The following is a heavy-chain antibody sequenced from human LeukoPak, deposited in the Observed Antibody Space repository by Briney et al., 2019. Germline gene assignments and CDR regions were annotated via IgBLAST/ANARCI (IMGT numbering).Heavy chain of an antibody. D-gene: IGHD6-6*01. Sequence: GGSLRLSCAASGLAFSFYSMNWVRQAPGKGLEWVSYISSFSGTINYAESVKGRFTISRDNAKNSLYLQMNSLRADDTAVYYCVRDQGGSSSHWGQGTLVTVSS. J-gene: IGHJ4*02. CDR2: ISSFSGTI. CDR1: GLAFSFYS. CDR3: VRDQGGSSSH. V-gene: IGHV3-48*01.